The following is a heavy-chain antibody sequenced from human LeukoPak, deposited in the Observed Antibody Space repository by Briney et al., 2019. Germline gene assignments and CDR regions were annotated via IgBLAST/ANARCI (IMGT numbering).Heavy chain of an antibody. D-gene: IGHD3-3*01. CDR3: ARGRPYYDFWSGYYPNWFDP. CDR1: GYTFTSYD. J-gene: IGHJ5*02. V-gene: IGHV1-8*01. CDR2: MNPNSGNT. Sequence: ASAKVSCKASGYTFTSYDINWVRQATGQGLEWMGWMNPNSGNTGYAQKFQGRVTMTRNTSISTAYMELSSLRSEDTAVYYCARGRPYYDFWSGYYPNWFDPWGQGTLVTVSS.